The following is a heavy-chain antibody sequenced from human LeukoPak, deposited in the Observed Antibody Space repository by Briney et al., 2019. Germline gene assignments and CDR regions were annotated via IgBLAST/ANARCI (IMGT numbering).Heavy chain of an antibody. V-gene: IGHV3-23*01. Sequence: GGSLRLSCAASGLTFSSYAMSWVRQAPGKGLEWVSAISGSGGSTYYADSVKGRFTISRDNSKNTLYLQMNSLRAEDTAVYYCASLGYCSGGSCYPYDYWGQGTLVTVSS. J-gene: IGHJ4*02. CDR3: ASLGYCSGGSCYPYDY. CDR1: GLTFSSYA. D-gene: IGHD2-15*01. CDR2: ISGSGGST.